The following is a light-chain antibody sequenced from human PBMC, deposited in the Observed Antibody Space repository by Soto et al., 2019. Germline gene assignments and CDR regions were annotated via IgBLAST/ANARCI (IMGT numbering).Light chain of an antibody. J-gene: IGKJ5*01. V-gene: IGKV3-11*01. CDR2: DVS. CDR3: QQYINWPIT. CDR1: QSVSKY. Sequence: EIVLTQSPVTLSLSPGEGATLSCRASQSVSKYLAWYQQKPGQAPRLLIYDVSTRATGIPDRFSGSGSGTDFTLTFSSLEHEDFAVYYCQQYINWPITFGQGTRLEIK.